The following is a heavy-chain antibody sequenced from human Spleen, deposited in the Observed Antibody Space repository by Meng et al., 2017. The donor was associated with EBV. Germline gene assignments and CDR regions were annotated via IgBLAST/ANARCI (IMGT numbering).Heavy chain of an antibody. D-gene: IGHD6-6*01. V-gene: IGHV4-34*01. J-gene: IGHJ5*02. CDR2: SNHSGST. CDR1: GGSVSGVY. CDR3: ARGRTVARSPWSDP. Sequence: VQHHPGGSVLLKTSAPLSLPSAVYGGSVSGVYWIWIRQSPEKGLEWIGESNHSGSTTYNPSLKSRVTISVDTSKDQFSLRLTSVTAADTAIYYCARGRTVARSPWSDPWGQGTLVTVSS.